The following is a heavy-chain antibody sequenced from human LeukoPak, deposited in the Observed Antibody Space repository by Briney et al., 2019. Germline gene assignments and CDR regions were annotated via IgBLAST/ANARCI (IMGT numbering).Heavy chain of an antibody. D-gene: IGHD3-16*01. V-gene: IGHV4-59*01. CDR3: ARGSHYALLSDDY. J-gene: IGHJ4*02. CDR1: GGSISSYY. Sequence: PSETLSLTCTVSGGSISSYYWSWIRQPPGKGLEWIGYIYYSGSTNYNPSLKSRVTISVDTSKNQFSLKLSSVTAADTAVYYCARGSHYALLSDDYWGQGTLVTVSS. CDR2: IYYSGST.